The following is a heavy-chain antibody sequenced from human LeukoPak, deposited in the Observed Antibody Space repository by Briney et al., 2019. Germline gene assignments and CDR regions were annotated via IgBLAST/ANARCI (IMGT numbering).Heavy chain of an antibody. CDR3: AAGTSEHHPDY. V-gene: IGHV3-23*01. CDR1: GFTFDDYA. CDR2: ITGSGTTT. Sequence: GGSLRLSCAASGFTFDDYAMHWVRQAPGMGLEWVSAITGSGTTTYYTDSVKGRFTISRDNSQNALYLQMNSLRAEDTAVYYCAAGTSEHHPDYWGQGTLVTVSS. D-gene: IGHD6-13*01. J-gene: IGHJ4*02.